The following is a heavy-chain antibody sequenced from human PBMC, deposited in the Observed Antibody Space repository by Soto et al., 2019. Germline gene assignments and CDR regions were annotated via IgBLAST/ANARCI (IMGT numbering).Heavy chain of an antibody. CDR1: GFTFSSYA. CDR2: ISYDGSNK. CDR3: ARDPAAPPYGMDV. V-gene: IGHV3-30-3*01. D-gene: IGHD6-25*01. J-gene: IGHJ6*02. Sequence: QVQLVESGGGVVQPGRSLRLSCAASGFTFSSYAMHWVRQAPGKRLEWVAVISYDGSNKYYADSVKGRFTISRDNSKNTLYLQMNSLRAEDTAVYYCARDPAAPPYGMDVWGHGTTVTVSS.